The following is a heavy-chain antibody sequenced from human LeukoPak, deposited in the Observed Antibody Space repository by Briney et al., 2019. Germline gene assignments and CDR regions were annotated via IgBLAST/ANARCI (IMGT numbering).Heavy chain of an antibody. V-gene: IGHV4-61*01. D-gene: IGHD4-23*01. J-gene: IGHJ4*02. CDR3: ARTRAYGGRPDY. CDR1: GYSISSGYY. Sequence: SETLSLTCTVSGYSISSGYYWGWIRQPPGKGLEWIGYIYYSGSTNYNPSLKSRVTISVDTSKNQLSLKLSSVTAADTAVYYCARTRAYGGRPDYWGQGTLVTVSS. CDR2: IYYSGST.